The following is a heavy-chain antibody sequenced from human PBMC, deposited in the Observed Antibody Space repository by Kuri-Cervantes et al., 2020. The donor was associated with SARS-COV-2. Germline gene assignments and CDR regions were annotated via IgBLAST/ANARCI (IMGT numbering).Heavy chain of an antibody. D-gene: IGHD2-2*01. CDR3: TTDFVVVPAAFFDY. CDR2: IRSKTDGGTT. Sequence: GGSLRLSCAAAGFTFSNAWMSWVRQAPGKGLEWVGRIRSKTDGGTTDYAAPVKGRFTISRDDSKNTLYLQMNRLKTQDTAVYYCTTDFVVVPAAFFDYWGQGTLVTVSS. V-gene: IGHV3-15*01. J-gene: IGHJ4*02. CDR1: GFTFSNAW.